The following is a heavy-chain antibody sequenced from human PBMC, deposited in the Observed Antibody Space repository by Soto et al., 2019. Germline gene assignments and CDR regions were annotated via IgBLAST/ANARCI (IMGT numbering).Heavy chain of an antibody. Sequence: AVNPSSNASGYTVTSNSIGWVRQATRQGREWMGWGNFYNGNTKYAQQLQGRDTLTTDTSTSTASMDLRSLRSDDTAVYYCAIMSSASRGGLPDYCGQGTWVIVSS. J-gene: IGHJ1*01. CDR1: GYTVTSNS. CDR2: GNFYNGNT. V-gene: IGHV1-18*04. D-gene: IGHD2-2*01. CDR3: AIMSSASRGGLPDY.